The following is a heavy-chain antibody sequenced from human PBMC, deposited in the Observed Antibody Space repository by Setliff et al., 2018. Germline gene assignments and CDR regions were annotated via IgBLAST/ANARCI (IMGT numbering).Heavy chain of an antibody. V-gene: IGHV1-18*01. Sequence: ASVKVSCKTSGFRFTNFGFSWVRQAPGQGLEWLGSISPYSGNTNLPQWLQDRVTMTIDTSATTVYMELKSLRSDDTAVYYCVRSSAPQVVLAADFDFWGQGTPVTVSS. D-gene: IGHD6-19*01. CDR2: ISPYSGNT. CDR1: GFRFTNFG. CDR3: VRSSAPQVVLAADFDF. J-gene: IGHJ4*02.